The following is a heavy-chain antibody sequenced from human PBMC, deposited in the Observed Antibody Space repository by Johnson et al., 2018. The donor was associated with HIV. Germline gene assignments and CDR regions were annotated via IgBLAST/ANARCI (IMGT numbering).Heavy chain of an antibody. D-gene: IGHD1-26*01. V-gene: IGHV3-30*03. CDR1: GFTFSSYG. Sequence: QVQLVESGGGVVQPGRSLRLSCAASGFTFSSYGMHWVRQAPGKGLEWVAVISYDGSDKYHADSVKGRFTISRDSSKNTLYLEMNTLRPEDTAMYYCARGGVGDVFDIWGQGKWSPSLQ. CDR3: ARGGVGDVFDI. J-gene: IGHJ3*02. CDR2: ISYDGSDK.